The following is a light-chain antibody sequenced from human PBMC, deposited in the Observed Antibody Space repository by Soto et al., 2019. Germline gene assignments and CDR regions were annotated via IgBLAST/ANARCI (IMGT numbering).Light chain of an antibody. J-gene: IGKJ4*01. V-gene: IGKV1-39*01. Sequence: DIPMTQSPSSLSASVGDRVTITCRASQSIGSFFNWYQQKPGRAPKLLIYAASSLQSGVPSRFSGSGSGTDCTLTISSLKPEDFATYYFQQSYSTPFTFGGGTKVEIK. CDR3: QQSYSTPFT. CDR2: AAS. CDR1: QSIGSF.